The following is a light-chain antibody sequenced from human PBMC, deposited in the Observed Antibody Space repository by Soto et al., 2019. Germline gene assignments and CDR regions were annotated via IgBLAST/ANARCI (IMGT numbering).Light chain of an antibody. J-gene: IGKJ1*01. CDR1: QTISSW. V-gene: IGKV1-5*03. CDR2: KAS. CDR3: QHYNIYSEA. Sequence: DIEMTQSNPTLSRSVGDRVTITWWASQTISSWLAWYQQKPGKAPKLLIYKASTLKSGVPSRFSGSGSGTEFTLTISSLQPDDFATYYCQHYNIYSEAFGQGTNV.